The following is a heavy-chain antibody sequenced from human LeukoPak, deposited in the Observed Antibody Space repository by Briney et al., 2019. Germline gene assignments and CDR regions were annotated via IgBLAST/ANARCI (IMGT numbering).Heavy chain of an antibody. V-gene: IGHV3-48*01. D-gene: IGHD6-13*01. Sequence: GGSLRLSCAASGFRFSVYSMNWVRQAPGKGLEWVSYINSFSSVMYYADSVRGRFTISRDNSKNTLYLQMDSLKAEDTAIYYCAKEDAYSSSNPDFWGQGTLVTVSS. J-gene: IGHJ4*02. CDR1: GFRFSVYS. CDR3: AKEDAYSSSNPDF. CDR2: INSFSSVM.